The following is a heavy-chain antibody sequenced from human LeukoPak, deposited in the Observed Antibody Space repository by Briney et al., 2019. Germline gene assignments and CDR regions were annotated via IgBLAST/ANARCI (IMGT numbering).Heavy chain of an antibody. V-gene: IGHV4-34*01. CDR1: GGSFSDYY. Sequence: SETLSLTCAVYGGSFSDYYWSWIRQPPGKGLEWIGESNHSGSTNYNPSLKSRVTISVDTSKNQFSLKLSSVTAADTAVYYCAGSIAARLDYWGQGTLVTVSS. CDR3: AGSIAARLDY. CDR2: SNHSGST. J-gene: IGHJ4*02. D-gene: IGHD6-6*01.